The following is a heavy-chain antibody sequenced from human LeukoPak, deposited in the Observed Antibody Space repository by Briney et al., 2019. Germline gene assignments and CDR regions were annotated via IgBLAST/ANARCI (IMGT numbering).Heavy chain of an antibody. D-gene: IGHD6-19*01. CDR3: AKVGQWLVDGSYFDY. V-gene: IGHV3-23*01. CDR2: ISGSGGST. CDR1: GFTFSSYA. Sequence: GGSLRLSCAASGFTFSSYAMSWVRQAPGKGLEWVSAISGSGGSTYYADSVKGRFTISRDNSKNTLYLQMNSLRAEDTAVYYRAKVGQWLVDGSYFDYWGQGTLVTVSS. J-gene: IGHJ4*02.